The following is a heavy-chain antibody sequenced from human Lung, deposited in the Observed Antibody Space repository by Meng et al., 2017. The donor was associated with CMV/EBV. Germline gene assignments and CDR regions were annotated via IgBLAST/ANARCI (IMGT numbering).Heavy chain of an antibody. CDR3: ARAWPYSSTHYDMDV. Sequence: GESLKISCAASGFTFSGYGMTWVCQAPGRGLEWVSYIGSSGSSIYYADSLKGRVTISRDNARNSLYLQMNSLRADDTAVYYCARAWPYSSTHYDMDVWGQGTTVXVSS. D-gene: IGHD6-13*01. CDR2: IGSSGSSI. V-gene: IGHV3-48*03. CDR1: GFTFSGYG. J-gene: IGHJ6*02.